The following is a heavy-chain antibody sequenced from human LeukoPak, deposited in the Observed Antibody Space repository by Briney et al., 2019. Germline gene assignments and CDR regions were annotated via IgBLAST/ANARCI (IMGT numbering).Heavy chain of an antibody. Sequence: PGGSLRLSCAASGFTLSSYSMKWVRQAPGKGLEWVSSISSSSSYIYYADSVKGRFTISRDNAKNSLYMQMNSRRAEGTAVYYCARVSGGGSGGYELDYWGQGTLVTVPS. V-gene: IGHV3-21*01. J-gene: IGHJ4*02. D-gene: IGHD5-12*01. CDR2: ISSSSSYI. CDR1: GFTLSSYS. CDR3: ARVSGGGSGGYELDY.